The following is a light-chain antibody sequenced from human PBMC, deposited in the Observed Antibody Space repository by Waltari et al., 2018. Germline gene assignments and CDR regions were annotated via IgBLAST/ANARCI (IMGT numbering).Light chain of an antibody. Sequence: SELTQDPAVSVALGQTVKITCQGDSLRTYYASWYQQRPGQAPLLVIYVKNNRPSGIPGGFSGPSSGSTASLTITGVQAEDEADYYCTSRDSTGNLLFGGGTKLTVL. CDR1: SLRTYY. J-gene: IGLJ2*01. CDR2: VKN. V-gene: IGLV3-19*01. CDR3: TSRDSTGNLL.